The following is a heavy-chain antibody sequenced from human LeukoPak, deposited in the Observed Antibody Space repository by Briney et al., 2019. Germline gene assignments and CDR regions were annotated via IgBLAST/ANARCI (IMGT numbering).Heavy chain of an antibody. CDR3: ARGHMGGNPATD. V-gene: IGHV4-30-2*01. Sequence: SETLSLTCAVSGDSISSGGYSWNWIRQPPGKGLEWIGYIYHSGSTYYNPSLKSRVTISVDPSKNQFSLKLSSVTAADTALYYCARGHMGGNPATDWGQGNLVTVSS. D-gene: IGHD4-23*01. CDR1: GDSISSGGYS. CDR2: IYHSGST. J-gene: IGHJ4*02.